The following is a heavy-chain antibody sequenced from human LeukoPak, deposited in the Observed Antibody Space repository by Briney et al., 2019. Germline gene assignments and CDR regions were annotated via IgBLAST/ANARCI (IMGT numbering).Heavy chain of an antibody. CDR3: AKVGYGDPFDY. CDR2: ISSSSSNI. Sequence: PGGSLRLSCAASGFTFSSYEMIWVRQAPGKGLEWVSYISSSSSNIYYADSVKGRFTISRDNAKNSLYLQMNSLRDDDTAVYYCAKVGYGDPFDYWGQGTLVTVSS. CDR1: GFTFSSYE. J-gene: IGHJ4*02. V-gene: IGHV3-48*03. D-gene: IGHD4-17*01.